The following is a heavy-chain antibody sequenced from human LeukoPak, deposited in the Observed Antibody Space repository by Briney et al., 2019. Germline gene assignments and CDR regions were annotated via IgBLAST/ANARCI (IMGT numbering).Heavy chain of an antibody. CDR2: IYASGSA. CDR3: AVNLTKHTFDI. D-gene: IGHD1-1*01. Sequence: PSETLSLTCTVSSASISNYYWSWIRQPAGKGLEYLGRIYASGSANYSPSLKSRVTISVDKSKNQFSLSLNSVTDADTAVYYCAVNLTKHTFDIWGQGTMVTVSS. J-gene: IGHJ3*02. CDR1: SASISNYY. V-gene: IGHV4-4*07.